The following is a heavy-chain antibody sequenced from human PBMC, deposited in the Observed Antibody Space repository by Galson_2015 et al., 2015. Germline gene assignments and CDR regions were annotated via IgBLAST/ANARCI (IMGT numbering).Heavy chain of an antibody. CDR1: GFTFSNYD. CDR2: ISYDGSNK. J-gene: IGHJ4*02. Sequence: SLRLACAASGFTFSNYDMHWVRQAPGKGLEWVAVISYDGSNKYYADSVKGRFTISRDNSKTTLYLQMNSLRAEDTAVYYCERDQGLGGHWLVDYWGQGTLVTVSS. D-gene: IGHD6-19*01. V-gene: IGHV3-30-3*01. CDR3: ERDQGLGGHWLVDY.